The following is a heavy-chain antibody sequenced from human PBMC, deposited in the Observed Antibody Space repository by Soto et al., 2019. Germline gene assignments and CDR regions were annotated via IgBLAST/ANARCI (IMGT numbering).Heavy chain of an antibody. CDR3: ASDRPYSYGPRLAY. CDR1: GGFISDYY. CDR2: IYASGTT. J-gene: IGHJ4*02. Sequence: VQLQESGPGLVKPSETLSLTCTVSGGFISDYYWGWIRQPAGKGLEWIGRIYASGTTNYNPSLKGRVTMSVDTSKKQYTLRLSSVTAADTGVYYCASDRPYSYGPRLAYWGQGALVTVSS. V-gene: IGHV4-4*07. D-gene: IGHD5-18*01.